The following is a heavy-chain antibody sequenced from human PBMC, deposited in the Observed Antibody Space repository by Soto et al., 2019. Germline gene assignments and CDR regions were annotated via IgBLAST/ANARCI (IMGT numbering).Heavy chain of an antibody. J-gene: IGHJ4*02. Sequence: SVKVSCKTSGDSFNSYTMSWVRQAPGQGLEWLGGIIPMFGAPNYAQKFQDRVTITADESTGTAYMELTSLRSEDTAVYFGARMTTVWGEAACFDYWGQGPQVTVSS. CDR1: GDSFNSYT. CDR2: IIPMFGAP. CDR3: ARMTTVWGEAACFDY. D-gene: IGHD4-17*01. V-gene: IGHV1-69*13.